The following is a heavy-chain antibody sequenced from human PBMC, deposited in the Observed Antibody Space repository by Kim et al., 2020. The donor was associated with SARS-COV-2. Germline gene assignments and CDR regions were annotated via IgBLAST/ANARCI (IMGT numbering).Heavy chain of an antibody. CDR2: ISSSGSTI. V-gene: IGHV3-11*04. CDR1: GFTFSDYY. Sequence: GGSLRLSCAASGFTFSDYYMSWIRQAPGKGLEWVSYISSSGSTIYYADSVKGRFTISRDNAKNSLYLQMNSLRAEDTAVYYCARMGYDILTGSYYFDYWGQGTLVTVSS. J-gene: IGHJ4*02. D-gene: IGHD3-9*01. CDR3: ARMGYDILTGSYYFDY.